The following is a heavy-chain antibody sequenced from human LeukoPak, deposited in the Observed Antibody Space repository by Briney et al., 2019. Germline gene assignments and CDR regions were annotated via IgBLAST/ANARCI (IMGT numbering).Heavy chain of an antibody. Sequence: GGSLRLSCASTLFTFSNYWMTGVRPAPGKGLGWDANIKPDGSVGYDVNSWRGRFIISRDKARNSMYLQMNSLRSEDTGVYYCSQNLVAAAGEHWGQGTLDIVSS. D-gene: IGHD6-13*01. CDR2: IKPDGSVG. CDR1: LFTFSNYW. J-gene: IGHJ4*02. CDR3: SQNLVAAAGEH. V-gene: IGHV3-7*01.